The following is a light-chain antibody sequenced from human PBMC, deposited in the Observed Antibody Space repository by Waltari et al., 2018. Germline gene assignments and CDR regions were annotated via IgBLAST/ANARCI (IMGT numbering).Light chain of an antibody. Sequence: YELTQPPSVSVSPGQTARITCSGPALPKDDAQWYQQKPGQVPVLVMYKDTERPSGIPERFSGSTSGTTVTLTIGGVQAEDEADYYCQSADTSGSWVFGGGTKLAVL. CDR3: QSADTSGSWV. J-gene: IGLJ3*02. CDR1: ALPKDD. V-gene: IGLV3-25*03. CDR2: KDT.